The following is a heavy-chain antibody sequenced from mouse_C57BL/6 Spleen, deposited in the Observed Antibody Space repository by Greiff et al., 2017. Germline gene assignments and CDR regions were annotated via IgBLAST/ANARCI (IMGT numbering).Heavy chain of an antibody. J-gene: IGHJ4*01. CDR1: GYTFTSYG. CDR3: ARSTMVTYYAMDY. CDR2: IYPRSGNT. D-gene: IGHD2-2*01. V-gene: IGHV1-81*01. Sequence: VQRVESGAELARPGASVKLSCKASGYTFTSYGISWVKQRTGQGLEWIGEIYPRSGNTYYNEKFKGKATLTADKSSSTAYMELRSLTSEDSAVYFCARSTMVTYYAMDYWGQGTSVTVSS.